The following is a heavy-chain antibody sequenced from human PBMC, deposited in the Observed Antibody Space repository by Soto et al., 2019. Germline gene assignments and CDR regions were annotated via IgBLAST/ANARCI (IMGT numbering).Heavy chain of an antibody. D-gene: IGHD3-10*01. CDR2: IYASGDT. J-gene: IGHJ4*02. CDR3: ARERGRGVVSPYFDY. CDR1: GFTVSSNY. Sequence: DVQLVESGGGLVQPGGSLRVSYAASGFTVSSNYMSWVRQAPGKGLEWVSVIYASGDTYYADSVKGRFTISRDTSKNTLYLQMNSLRVEDTAVYYCARERGRGVVSPYFDYWGQGTLVTVSS. V-gene: IGHV3-66*01.